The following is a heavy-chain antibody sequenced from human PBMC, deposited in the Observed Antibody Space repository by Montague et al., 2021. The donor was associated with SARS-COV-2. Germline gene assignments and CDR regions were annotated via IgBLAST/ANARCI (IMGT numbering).Heavy chain of an antibody. CDR3: AIGGRQWLVIDPRYYFDY. Sequence: SETLSLTCAVYGGSFSGYHWSWIRQPPGKGLEWIGEINHSGSTNYNLSLKSRVTISVDTSKNQFSLKLSSVTAADTAVYYCAIGGRQWLVIDPRYYFDYWGQGTLVTVSS. J-gene: IGHJ4*01. CDR2: INHSGST. D-gene: IGHD6-19*01. CDR1: GGSFSGYH. V-gene: IGHV4-34*01.